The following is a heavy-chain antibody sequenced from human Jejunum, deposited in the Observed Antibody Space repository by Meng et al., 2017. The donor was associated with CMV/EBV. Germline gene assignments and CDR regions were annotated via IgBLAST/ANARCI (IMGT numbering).Heavy chain of an antibody. CDR3: ARVKYGSTNWFDP. J-gene: IGHJ5*02. V-gene: IGHV4-39*07. CDR1: GGSISTTGSY. Sequence: SGGSISTTGSYWGWVRQPPGKGLEWIGNIFFSGITFSNPSLKSRVTISADTSTNQFSLKLSSVTAADTATYYCARVKYGSTNWFDPWGQGTLVTVSS. D-gene: IGHD3-10*01. CDR2: IFFSGIT.